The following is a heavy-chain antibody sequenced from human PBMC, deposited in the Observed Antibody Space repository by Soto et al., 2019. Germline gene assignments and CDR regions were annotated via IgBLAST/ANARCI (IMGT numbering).Heavy chain of an antibody. D-gene: IGHD3-3*01. CDR3: ARVPLEWLPSSGFDY. Sequence: IQLVQSGAEVKKPGASVKVSCKASGYSFTSYGITWVRQAPGQGLEWLGWITADNGNTNYAQKFQGRAAMTTDTSTNTSYMVLRSLSSVDTAIYYRARVPLEWLPSSGFDYWGQGALVTFSS. J-gene: IGHJ4*02. CDR1: GYSFTSYG. CDR2: ITADNGNT. V-gene: IGHV1-18*04.